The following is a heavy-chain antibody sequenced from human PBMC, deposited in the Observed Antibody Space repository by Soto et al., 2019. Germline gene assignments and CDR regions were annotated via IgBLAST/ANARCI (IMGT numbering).Heavy chain of an antibody. Sequence: GGSLRLSCAASGFTFSDYYMSWIRQAPGKGLEWVSYISSSGSTIYYADSVKGRFTISRDNAKNSLYLQMNSLTAEDTAVYYCARLNDYVAYYYYYYMDVWGKGTTVTVSS. CDR1: GFTFSDYY. D-gene: IGHD4-17*01. CDR3: ARLNDYVAYYYYYYMDV. V-gene: IGHV3-11*01. J-gene: IGHJ6*03. CDR2: ISSSGSTI.